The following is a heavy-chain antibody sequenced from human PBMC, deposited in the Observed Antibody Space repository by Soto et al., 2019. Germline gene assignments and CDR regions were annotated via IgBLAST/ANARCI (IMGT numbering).Heavy chain of an antibody. J-gene: IGHJ5*02. CDR1: GGSISGSSYY. CDR2: IYYTGRT. D-gene: IGHD6-13*01. Sequence: SETLSLTCTVSGGSISGSSYYWGWIRQPPGKGLEWIGAIYYTGRTYYKPSLKSRVTISVDTSKNQFSLKLSSVTAADTAVYYCAREGDSSSWYENWFDPWGQGTLVTVSS. CDR3: AREGDSSSWYENWFDP. V-gene: IGHV4-39*07.